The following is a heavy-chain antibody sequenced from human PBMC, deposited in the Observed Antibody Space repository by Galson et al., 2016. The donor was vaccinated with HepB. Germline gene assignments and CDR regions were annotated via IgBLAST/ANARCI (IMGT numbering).Heavy chain of an antibody. J-gene: IGHJ3*02. CDR2: VYGSGTT. Sequence: SETLSLTCTGSGGSISNYQWSWIRQPPGKGLEWIGNVYGSGTTDYNPSLKSRVTISVDTSKNQFSLKLISVTAADAAVYYCARPFYYGPGEHAFDIWGQGTMVTVSA. CDR3: ARPFYYGPGEHAFDI. CDR1: GGSISNYQ. D-gene: IGHD3-10*01. V-gene: IGHV4-59*08.